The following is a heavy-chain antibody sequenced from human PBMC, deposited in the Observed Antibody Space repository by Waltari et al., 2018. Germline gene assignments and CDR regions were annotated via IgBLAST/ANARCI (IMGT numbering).Heavy chain of an antibody. CDR2: INHSGST. CDR1: GGSFSGYY. D-gene: IGHD3-10*01. J-gene: IGHJ3*02. Sequence: QVQLQQWGAGLLKPSETLSLTCAVYGGSFSGYYWSWIRQPPGKGLEWIGEINHSGSTNYNPSLKSRVTISVDTSKNQFSLKLVSVTAADTAVYYCARVLRGAFDIWGQGTMVTVSS. V-gene: IGHV4-34*01. CDR3: ARVLRGAFDI.